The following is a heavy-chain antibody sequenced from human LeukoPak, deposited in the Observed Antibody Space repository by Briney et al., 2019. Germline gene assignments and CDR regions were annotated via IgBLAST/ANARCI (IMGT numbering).Heavy chain of an antibody. V-gene: IGHV3-33*01. J-gene: IGHJ4*02. Sequence: GGSLRLSCAASGFTFSSYGMHWVRQAPGKGPEWVAVIWYDGSNKYYADSVKGRFTISRDNSKNTLYLQMNSLRAEDTAVYYCARGDVQLWLIDYWGQGTLVTVSS. CDR1: GFTFSSYG. D-gene: IGHD5-18*01. CDR3: ARGDVQLWLIDY. CDR2: IWYDGSNK.